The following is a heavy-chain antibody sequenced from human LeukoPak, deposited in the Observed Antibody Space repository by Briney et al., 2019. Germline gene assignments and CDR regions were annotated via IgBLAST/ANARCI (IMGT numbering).Heavy chain of an antibody. D-gene: IGHD5-12*01. CDR1: GGSISSYY. CDR2: IYYSGST. J-gene: IGHJ4*02. V-gene: IGHV4-59*01. CDR3: ASFDDSGYDSYFDY. Sequence: SETLSLTCTVSGGSISSYYWSWIRQPPGKGLEWIGYIYYSGSTNYNPSLKSRVTISVDTSKNQFSLKLSSVTAADTAVYYCASFDDSGYDSYFDYWGQGTLVTVSS.